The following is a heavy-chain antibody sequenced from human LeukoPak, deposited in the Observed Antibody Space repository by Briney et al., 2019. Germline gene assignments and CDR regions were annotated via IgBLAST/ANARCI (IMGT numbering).Heavy chain of an antibody. Sequence: SETLSLTCTVSGGSISSRSYYWGWIRQPPGKGLEWIGSIYYSGSTYYNPSLKSRVTISVDTSKNQFSLKLSSVTAADTAVYYCARDWDSSGFRGYGMDVWGQGTTVTVSS. CDR3: ARDWDSSGFRGYGMDV. CDR1: GGSISSRSYY. J-gene: IGHJ6*02. CDR2: IYYSGST. D-gene: IGHD3-22*01. V-gene: IGHV4-39*07.